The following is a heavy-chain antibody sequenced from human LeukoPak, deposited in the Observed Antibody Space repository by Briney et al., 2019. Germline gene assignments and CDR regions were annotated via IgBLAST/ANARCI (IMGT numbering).Heavy chain of an antibody. V-gene: IGHV1-18*01. Sequence: GASVKVPCKASGYTFTSYGISWVRQAPGQGLEWMGWISAYNGNTNYAQKLQGRVTMTTDTSTSTAYMELRSLRSDDTAVYYCARLVVIAAAGQYYFDYWGQGTLVTVSS. CDR2: ISAYNGNT. D-gene: IGHD6-13*01. CDR3: ARLVVIAAAGQYYFDY. CDR1: GYTFTSYG. J-gene: IGHJ4*02.